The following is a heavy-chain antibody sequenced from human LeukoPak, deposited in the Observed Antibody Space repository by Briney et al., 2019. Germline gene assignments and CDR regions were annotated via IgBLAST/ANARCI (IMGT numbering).Heavy chain of an antibody. CDR1: GYTFTSYH. J-gene: IGHJ6*03. CDR2: INPSGGSP. D-gene: IGHD1-26*01. CDR3: ARAQGSYYHYYMDV. Sequence: ASVKVSCKASGYTFTSYHLHWVRQAPGQGLEWMGIINPSGGSPNYAQKFQGRVTMTRDMSTSTVNMELNSLRSEDTAVYYCARAQGSYYHYYMDVWGKGTTVTVSS. V-gene: IGHV1-46*01.